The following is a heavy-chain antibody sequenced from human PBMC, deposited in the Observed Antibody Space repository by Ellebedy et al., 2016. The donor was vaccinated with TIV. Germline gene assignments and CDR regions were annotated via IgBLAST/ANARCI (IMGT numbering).Heavy chain of an antibody. V-gene: IGHV3-23*01. Sequence: GESLKISCAASGFTFSCCAMSWVRQAPGKGLDWVSVIDNRGDTTYADSVKGRFTISRDNAESILYLQMNSLRVEDTAMYYCAGDLDVWGQGILVTVSS. CDR2: IDNRGDTT. J-gene: IGHJ4*02. CDR3: AGDLDV. D-gene: IGHD3-3*01. CDR1: GFTFSCCA.